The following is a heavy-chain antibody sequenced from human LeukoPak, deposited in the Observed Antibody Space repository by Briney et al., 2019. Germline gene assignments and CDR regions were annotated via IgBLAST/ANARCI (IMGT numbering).Heavy chain of an antibody. CDR2: IYSGGST. CDR3: ARDVGGVTDY. Sequence: GGSLRLSCAASGFTVGSNYMSWVRQAPGKGLEWVSVIYSGGSTYYADSVKGRFTISRDNSKNKVYLQMNSLRAEDTAVYYCARDVGGVTDYWGQGTLVTVSS. CDR1: GFTVGSNY. V-gene: IGHV3-53*01. D-gene: IGHD3-16*01. J-gene: IGHJ4*02.